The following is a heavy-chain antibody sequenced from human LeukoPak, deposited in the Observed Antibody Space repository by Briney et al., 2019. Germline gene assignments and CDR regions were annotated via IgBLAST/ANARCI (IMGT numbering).Heavy chain of an antibody. J-gene: IGHJ6*04. CDR3: ARDPTYYYYYGMDV. CDR1: GFTFSSYS. CDR2: ISSSSSYI. Sequence: GGSLRLSCAASGFTFSSYSMNWVRQAPGKGLEWVSSISSSSSYIYYADSVKGRFTISRDNAKNSLYLQMNSLRAEDTAVYYCARDPTYYYYYGMDVWGKGTTVTVSS. V-gene: IGHV3-21*01.